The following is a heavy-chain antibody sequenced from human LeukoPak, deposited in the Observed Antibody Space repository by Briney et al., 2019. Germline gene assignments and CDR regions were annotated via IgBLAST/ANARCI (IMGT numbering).Heavy chain of an antibody. D-gene: IGHD2-15*01. CDR3: ARVPTVGSGGYQFDY. CDR1: GFXFSSYA. Sequence: GSSLRLSCAASGFXFSSYAMHWVRQAPGKGLEWVSVTSSSRSTIYYADPLKGRFTIARDIATKSLYLQMNSLSAVDTAVYHCARVPTVGSGGYQFDYWGQGTLVTVSS. CDR2: TSSSRSTI. V-gene: IGHV3-48*03. J-gene: IGHJ4*02.